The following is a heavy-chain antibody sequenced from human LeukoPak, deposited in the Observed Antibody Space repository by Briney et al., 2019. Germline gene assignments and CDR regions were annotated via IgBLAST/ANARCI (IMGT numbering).Heavy chain of an antibody. D-gene: IGHD6-19*01. Sequence: ASVKVSCKASGYTFTGYYMHWVRQAPGQGLEWMGWINPNSGGTNYAQKFQGWVTMTRDTSISTAYMELSRLRSDDTAVYYCARDHGEWLVRGCSDYWGQGTMVTVSS. CDR3: ARDHGEWLVRGCSDY. CDR1: GYTFTGYY. CDR2: INPNSGGT. J-gene: IGHJ3*01. V-gene: IGHV1-2*04.